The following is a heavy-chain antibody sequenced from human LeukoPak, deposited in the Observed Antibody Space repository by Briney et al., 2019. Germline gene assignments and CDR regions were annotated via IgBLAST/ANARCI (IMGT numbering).Heavy chain of an antibody. CDR3: ARERGYYGSGSHNDAFDI. Sequence: SETLSLTCTVSGGSVSSGSYYWSWIRQPPGKGLEWIGYIYYSGSTNYNPSLKSRVTISVDTSKNQFSLKLSSVTAADTAMYYCARERGYYGSGSHNDAFDIWGQGTMVTVSS. D-gene: IGHD3-10*01. CDR1: GGSVSSGSYY. V-gene: IGHV4-61*01. J-gene: IGHJ3*02. CDR2: IYYSGST.